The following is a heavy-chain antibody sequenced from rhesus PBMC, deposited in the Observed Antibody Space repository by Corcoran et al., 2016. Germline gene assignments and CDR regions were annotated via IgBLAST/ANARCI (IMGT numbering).Heavy chain of an antibody. Sequence: QVQLVQSGAEVKKPGASVKVSCKASGFTFGSYAINWVRQAPGQGLELMGVIIPLVGITNYAEQFQGRVTITADTSTSTAYMELSSLSSEDTAVYYCARGLVKSAFDFWGQGLRVTVSS. V-gene: IGHV1-198*02. CDR3: ARGLVKSAFDF. J-gene: IGHJ3*01. D-gene: IGHD3-3*01. CDR1: GFTFGSYA. CDR2: IIPLVGIT.